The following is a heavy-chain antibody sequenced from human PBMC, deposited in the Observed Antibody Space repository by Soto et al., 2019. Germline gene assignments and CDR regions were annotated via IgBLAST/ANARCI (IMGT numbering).Heavy chain of an antibody. Sequence: QITLKESGPTLVKPTQTLTLTCTFSGFSLSTRGVGVGWIRQPPGKALEWLALLYWDDDKGYSPSLKSRLTITTYTSKTQVVLTVTNMDPVDTATYYCAHRPRGYSYYFDYWGQGTLVTVSS. CDR2: LYWDDDK. CDR3: AHRPRGYSYYFDY. D-gene: IGHD5-18*01. CDR1: GFSLSTRGVG. J-gene: IGHJ4*02. V-gene: IGHV2-5*02.